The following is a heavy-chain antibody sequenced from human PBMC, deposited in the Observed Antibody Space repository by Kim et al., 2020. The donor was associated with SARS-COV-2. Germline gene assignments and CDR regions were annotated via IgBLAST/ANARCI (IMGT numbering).Heavy chain of an antibody. J-gene: IGHJ4*02. Sequence: VKGRFTISRDNAKNSRDLQMNSLRGEDTAVYYCARSRVGFCSGGRCCLGYWGQGTLVTVSS. V-gene: IGHV3-11*06. D-gene: IGHD2-15*01. CDR3: ARSRVGFCSGGRCCLGY.